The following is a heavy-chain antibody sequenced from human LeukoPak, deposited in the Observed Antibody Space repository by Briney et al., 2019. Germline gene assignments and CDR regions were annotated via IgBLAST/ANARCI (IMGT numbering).Heavy chain of an antibody. J-gene: IGHJ6*04. CDR3: ARALRGVWYQLLFYYYYGMDV. CDR2: ISYDGSNK. V-gene: IGHV3-30*04. D-gene: IGHD2-2*01. Sequence: GGSLRLSCAASGFTFSSYAMHWVRQAPGKGLEWVAVISYDGSNKYYADSVKGRFTISRDNSKNTLYLQMNSLRAEDTAVYYCARALRGVWYQLLFYYYYGMDVWGKGTTVTVSS. CDR1: GFTFSSYA.